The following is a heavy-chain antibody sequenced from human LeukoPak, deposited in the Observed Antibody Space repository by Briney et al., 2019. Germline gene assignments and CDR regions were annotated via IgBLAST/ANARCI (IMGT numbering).Heavy chain of an antibody. V-gene: IGHV4-39*01. J-gene: IGHJ4*02. CDR3: AKSGGYGLIDY. CDR1: GASVSGSAYY. Sequence: SETLSLTCTVSGASVSGSAYYWGWIRQPPGKGLEWIGNIYYSGSTHYNESLESRVTTSIDTSKNQFSLKLNSVTAADTAMYYCAKSGGYGLIDYWGQGTLVTVSS. D-gene: IGHD1-26*01. CDR2: IYYSGST.